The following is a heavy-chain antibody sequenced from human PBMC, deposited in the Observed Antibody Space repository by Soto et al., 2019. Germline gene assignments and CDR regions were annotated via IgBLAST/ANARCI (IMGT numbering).Heavy chain of an antibody. D-gene: IGHD2-8*01. CDR1: GYTFTVYY. J-gene: IGHJ4*02. CDR3: ARDLAKGGVSAGFDY. CDR2: INPKSGGT. V-gene: IGHV1-2*02. Sequence: ASVKVSCKASGYTFTVYYMHWVRQAPGQGLEWMGWINPKSGGTMYPQKFQGRVTMTWDTSISTAYMALTRLRSDDTAVYYCARDLAKGGVSAGFDYWGQGPLVTVSS.